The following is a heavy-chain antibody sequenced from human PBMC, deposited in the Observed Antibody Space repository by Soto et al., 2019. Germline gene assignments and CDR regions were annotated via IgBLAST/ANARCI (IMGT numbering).Heavy chain of an antibody. CDR3: ARRGKTSIEYNYAMDV. D-gene: IGHD1-1*01. CDR1: GFTFSYYS. J-gene: IGHJ6*02. V-gene: IGHV3-48*02. Sequence: GGSLRLSCAASGFTFSYYSMNWVRQAPGKGLEWISYISSSSGTIYYAGSVKGRFTISRDNAKNSLYLQMNSLRDEDTAVYYRARRGKTSIEYNYAMDVWGQGTTVTVSS. CDR2: ISSSSGTI.